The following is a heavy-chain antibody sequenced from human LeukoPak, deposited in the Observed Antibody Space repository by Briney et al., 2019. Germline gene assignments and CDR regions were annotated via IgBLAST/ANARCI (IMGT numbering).Heavy chain of an antibody. CDR3: ARATYYDFWSGYYFDY. V-gene: IGHV7-4-1*02. J-gene: IGHJ4*02. Sequence: GASVKVSCKASGYTFTNYAMNWVRQAPGQGLEWMGWINTNTGNPTYAQGFTGRFVFSLDTSVSTAYLQISSLKAEDTAVYYCARATYYDFWSGYYFDYWGQGTLVTVSS. CDR1: GYTFTNYA. CDR2: INTNTGNP. D-gene: IGHD3-3*01.